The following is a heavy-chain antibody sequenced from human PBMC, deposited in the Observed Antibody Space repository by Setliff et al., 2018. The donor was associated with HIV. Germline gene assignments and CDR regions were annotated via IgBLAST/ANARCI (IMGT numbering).Heavy chain of an antibody. Sequence: KSSETLSLTCTVSGGSITSHYWSWIRQPPGKGLEWIGYIYYSGSTNYNPSLKSRVTISVDTSKKQFSLRLSSVTAADTAVYYCARTQYYFDSSGYYWYFDLWGRGTLVTVSS. D-gene: IGHD3-22*01. V-gene: IGHV4-59*11. CDR3: ARTQYYFDSSGYYWYFDL. CDR2: IYYSGST. J-gene: IGHJ2*01. CDR1: GGSITSHY.